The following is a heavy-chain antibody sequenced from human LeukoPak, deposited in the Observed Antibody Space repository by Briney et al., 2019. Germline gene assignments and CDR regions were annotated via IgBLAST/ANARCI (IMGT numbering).Heavy chain of an antibody. CDR1: GYTFTDYY. CDR2: INLNSGGT. V-gene: IGHV1-2*02. D-gene: IGHD2-2*01. Sequence: ASVKVSCKASGYTFTDYYIQWVRKAPGQGLEWMGWINLNSGGTNSAQKFQGRVTMTRDTSVSTAYMELSRLRSDDTAVYYCARDHCTSSGCYEYYYYGVDVWGQGTTVTVSS. CDR3: ARDHCTSSGCYEYYYYGVDV. J-gene: IGHJ6*02.